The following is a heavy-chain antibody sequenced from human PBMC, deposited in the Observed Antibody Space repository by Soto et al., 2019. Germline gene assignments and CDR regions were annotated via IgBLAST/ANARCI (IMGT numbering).Heavy chain of an antibody. CDR1: GGSMSSSYY. CDR3: ARVPDY. CDR2: IYYTGST. V-gene: IGHV4-59*01. J-gene: IGHJ4*02. Sequence: SETLSLTCTVSGGSMSSSYYWTWIRQSPGKGLEWIGYIYYTGSTNYNPSLQGRVTISLDTSKNRFSLNVNSVTAADTAVYYCARVPDYWGQGILVTVSS. D-gene: IGHD2-2*01.